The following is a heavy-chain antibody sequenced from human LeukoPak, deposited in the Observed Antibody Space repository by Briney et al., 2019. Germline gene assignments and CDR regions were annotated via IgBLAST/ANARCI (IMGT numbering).Heavy chain of an antibody. CDR2: INPSGGST. CDR1: GYTFTSYH. Sequence: ASVKVSCKASGYTFTSYHMHWVRQAPGQGLEWMGIINPSGGSTSYAQKFQDRVTMTRDTSTSAVYMELSSLRSEDTAVYYCARAYYDILTGYYDWGQGTLVTVSS. D-gene: IGHD3-9*01. CDR3: ARAYYDILTGYYD. J-gene: IGHJ4*02. V-gene: IGHV1-46*01.